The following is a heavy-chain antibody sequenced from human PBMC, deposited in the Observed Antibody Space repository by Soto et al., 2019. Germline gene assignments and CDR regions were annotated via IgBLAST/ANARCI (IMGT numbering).Heavy chain of an antibody. CDR2: ISSSSSYI. CDR3: ARGPLTTVRPIYYYYMDV. D-gene: IGHD4-4*01. CDR1: GFTFSSYS. J-gene: IGHJ6*03. Sequence: GGSLRLSCAASGFTFSSYSMNWVRQAPGKGLEWVSSISSSSSYIYYADSVKGRFTISRDNAKNSLYLQMNSLRAEDTAVYYCARGPLTTVRPIYYYYMDVWGKGTTVTVSS. V-gene: IGHV3-21*01.